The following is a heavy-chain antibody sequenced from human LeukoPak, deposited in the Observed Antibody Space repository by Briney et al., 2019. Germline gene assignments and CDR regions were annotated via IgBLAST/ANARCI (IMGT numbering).Heavy chain of an antibody. D-gene: IGHD3-10*01. CDR1: GGTFSSYA. CDR3: ARGQTYYYGSGSASDAFDI. V-gene: IGHV1-69*13. CDR2: IIPIFGTA. Sequence: ASVKVSCKASGGTFSSYAISWVRRAPGQGLEWMGGIIPIFGTANYAQKFQGRVTITADESTSTAYMELSSLRSEDTAVYYCARGQTYYYGSGSASDAFDIWGQGTMVTVSS. J-gene: IGHJ3*02.